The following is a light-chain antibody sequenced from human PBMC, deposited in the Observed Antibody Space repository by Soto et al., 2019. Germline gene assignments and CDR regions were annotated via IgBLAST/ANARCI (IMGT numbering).Light chain of an antibody. CDR2: RNR. CDR1: SSNIGAGYD. CDR3: QSYDISLSGVL. Sequence: QSALTQPPSVSGAPGQRVTISCTGSSSNIGAGYDVHWYQHLPGTAPKVLIYRNRHRPSGVPDRFSGSKSGTSASLAITGLQDDDEADYYCQSYDISLSGVLFGGGTKLTVL. J-gene: IGLJ2*01. V-gene: IGLV1-40*01.